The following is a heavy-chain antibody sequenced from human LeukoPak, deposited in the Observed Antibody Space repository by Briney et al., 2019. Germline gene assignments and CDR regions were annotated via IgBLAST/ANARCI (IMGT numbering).Heavy chain of an antibody. Sequence: PGGSLRLSCAASGFTFSNYDMNWVPQAPGKGLEWVSHISSGGSIKYYADSLKGRFTISRDNAKNSLYLQMNSLRAEDTAVYYCARRYCSSTDCLFDYWGQGTLVTVSS. CDR1: GFTFSNYD. V-gene: IGHV3-48*03. CDR3: ARRYCSSTDCLFDY. D-gene: IGHD2-2*01. J-gene: IGHJ4*02. CDR2: ISSGGSIK.